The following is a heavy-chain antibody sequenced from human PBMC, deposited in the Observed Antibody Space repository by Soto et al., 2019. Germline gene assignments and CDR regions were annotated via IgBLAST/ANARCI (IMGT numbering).Heavy chain of an antibody. Sequence: SETLSLTCAVYGGSFSGYYWSWIRQPPGKGLEWIGEINHSGSTNYNPSLKSRVTISVDTSKNQFPLKLSSVSAADTAVYYCARESDTTMAPGWGQGTLVTVSS. D-gene: IGHD5-18*01. V-gene: IGHV4-34*01. CDR2: INHSGST. J-gene: IGHJ4*02. CDR3: ARESDTTMAPG. CDR1: GGSFSGYY.